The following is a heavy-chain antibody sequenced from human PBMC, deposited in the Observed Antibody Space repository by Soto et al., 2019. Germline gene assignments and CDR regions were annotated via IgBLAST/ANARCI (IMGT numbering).Heavy chain of an antibody. CDR2: IVVGSGNT. CDR1: GFTFTSSA. D-gene: IGHD2-8*01. V-gene: IGHV1-58*01. Sequence: GASVKVSCKASGFTFTSSAVQWVRQARGQRLEWIGWIVVGSGNTNYAQKFQERVTITRDMSTSTAYMELSSLRSEDTAVHYCAAGPRPANIILMVYAPRDYGKDVWGQGTTVTVSS. CDR3: AAGPRPANIILMVYAPRDYGKDV. J-gene: IGHJ6*02.